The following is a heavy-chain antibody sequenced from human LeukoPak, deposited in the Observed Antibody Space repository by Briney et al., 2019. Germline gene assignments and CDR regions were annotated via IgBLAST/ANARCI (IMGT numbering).Heavy chain of an antibody. CDR2: INHSGST. Sequence: SETLSLTCTVSGYSISSGYNWGWIRQPPGKGLEWIGEINHSGSTNYNPSLKSRVTISVDTSKNQFSLKLSSVTAADTAVYYCARVRGGWPYYFDYWGQGTLVTVSS. CDR1: GYSISSGYN. CDR3: ARVRGGWPYYFDY. D-gene: IGHD6-19*01. J-gene: IGHJ4*02. V-gene: IGHV4-38-2*02.